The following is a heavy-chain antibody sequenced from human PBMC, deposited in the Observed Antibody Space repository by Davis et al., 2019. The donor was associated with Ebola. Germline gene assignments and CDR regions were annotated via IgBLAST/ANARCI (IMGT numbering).Heavy chain of an antibody. Sequence: SGPTLVKPTQTLTLTCTLSGFSLRTSRVGGDWIRQPPGKALEWLALIYWDDDKRYSPSLKSRLTITKDTSKNQVVLTMTNMDPVDTATYYCAHVSGWYYFDYWGQGTLVTVSS. CDR2: IYWDDDK. D-gene: IGHD6-19*01. CDR1: GFSLRTSRVG. CDR3: AHVSGWYYFDY. J-gene: IGHJ4*02. V-gene: IGHV2-5*02.